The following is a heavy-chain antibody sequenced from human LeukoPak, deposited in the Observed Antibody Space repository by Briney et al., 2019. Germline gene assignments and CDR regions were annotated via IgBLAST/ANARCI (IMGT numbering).Heavy chain of an antibody. Sequence: GASVKVSCKASGGTFSSYAISWVRQAPGQGLEWMGGIIPIFGTANYAQKFQGRVTITTDESTSTAYMELSSLRSEDTAVYYWARDSYSSSWTWFDPWGQGTLVTVSS. D-gene: IGHD6-13*01. CDR3: ARDSYSSSWTWFDP. CDR2: IIPIFGTA. J-gene: IGHJ5*02. CDR1: GGTFSSYA. V-gene: IGHV1-69*05.